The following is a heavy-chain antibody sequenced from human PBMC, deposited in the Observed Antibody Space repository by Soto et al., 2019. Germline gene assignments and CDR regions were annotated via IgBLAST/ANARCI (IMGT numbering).Heavy chain of an antibody. CDR2: ISGSGGST. V-gene: IGHV3-23*01. D-gene: IGHD3-22*01. CDR1: GFTFSSYA. J-gene: IGHJ4*02. CDR3: TKVGRSGYYYFDY. Sequence: GGSLRLSCAASGFTFSSYAMSWVRQAPGKGLEWVSAISGSGGSTYYADSVKGRFTISRDNSKNMLYLQMNSLRAKDTAVYYCTKVGRSGYYYFDYWGQGTLVTVSS.